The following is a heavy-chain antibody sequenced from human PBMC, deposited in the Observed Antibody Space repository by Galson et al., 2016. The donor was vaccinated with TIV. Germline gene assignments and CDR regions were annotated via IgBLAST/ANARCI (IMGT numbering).Heavy chain of an antibody. D-gene: IGHD3-9*01. CDR2: ISYDGSHK. CDR1: GLIFSSSA. J-gene: IGHJ4*02. Sequence: SLTLSCAGSGLIFSSSAVHWVRQAPGKGLEWLAIISYDGSHKNYGDSVKGRFTVSRDNSENTVFLQMNNLRSDDTAVYYSARPASLGYFDWLPPDSWGQGTLVTVSS. CDR3: ARPASLGYFDWLPPDS. V-gene: IGHV3-30*04.